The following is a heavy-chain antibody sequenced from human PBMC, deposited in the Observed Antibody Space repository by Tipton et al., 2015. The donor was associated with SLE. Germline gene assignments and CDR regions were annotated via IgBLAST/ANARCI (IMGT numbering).Heavy chain of an antibody. CDR3: ARVVGVTNFLYF. CDR1: GFTFSSYP. CDR2: ISYDGSNN. J-gene: IGHJ4*01. V-gene: IGHV3-30*04. Sequence: SLRLSCAASGFTFSSYPMHWVRQAPGKGLEWVAVISYDGSNNYYADSVKGRFTVSRDNSKNTLYLQMNSLRAEDTAVYYCARVVGVTNFLYFWGHGTLVTVSS. D-gene: IGHD1-26*01.